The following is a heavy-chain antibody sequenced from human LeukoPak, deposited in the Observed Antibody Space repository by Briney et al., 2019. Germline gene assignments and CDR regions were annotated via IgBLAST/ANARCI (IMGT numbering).Heavy chain of an antibody. V-gene: IGHV1-18*01. J-gene: IGHJ4*02. CDR2: ISTYNGDT. Sequence: ASVTVSFKVSGYTFTSYGITWVRQAPGQGLEWMGWISTYNGDTKYAQKFQGSVTMTTDTSTSTVYVDLRSLRPDDTAVYYCARGTGDGLDYWGQGTLVTVSS. CDR1: GYTFTSYG. D-gene: IGHD7-27*01. CDR3: ARGTGDGLDY.